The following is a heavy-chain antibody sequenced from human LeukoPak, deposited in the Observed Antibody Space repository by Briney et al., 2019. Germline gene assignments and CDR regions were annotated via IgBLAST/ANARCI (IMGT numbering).Heavy chain of an antibody. J-gene: IGHJ6*03. CDR3: ARGLGYCSSTSCYLDV. Sequence: GGSLRLSCAASGFTFSSYSMSWVRQAPGKGLEWVSYISSSSSTIYYADSVKGRFTISRDNAKNSLYLQMNSLRAEDTAVYYCARGLGYCSSTSCYLDVWGKGTTVTVSS. V-gene: IGHV3-48*01. D-gene: IGHD2-2*01. CDR2: ISSSSSTI. CDR1: GFTFSSYS.